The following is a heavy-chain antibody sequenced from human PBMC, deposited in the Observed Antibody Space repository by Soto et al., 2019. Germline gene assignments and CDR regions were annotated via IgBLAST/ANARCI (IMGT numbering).Heavy chain of an antibody. J-gene: IGHJ4*02. V-gene: IGHV4-31*03. CDR2: IFYSGNT. D-gene: IGHD3-10*01. CDR3: AREGRSAAPQAGFDL. CDR1: GNSISTGAYY. Sequence: PSETLSLTCTVSGNSISTGAYYWSWLRQHPVKGLEWIGHIFYSGNTHYSPSLKSRVTISVDTSKNQFSIKLTSVTVADTAVYYCAREGRSAAPQAGFDLWGQGTLVTVSS.